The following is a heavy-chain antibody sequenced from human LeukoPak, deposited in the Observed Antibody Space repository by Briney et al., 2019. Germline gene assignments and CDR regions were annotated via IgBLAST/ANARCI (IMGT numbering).Heavy chain of an antibody. CDR1: GFTFSSYG. Sequence: GGSLRLSCAASGFTFSSYGMHWVRQAPGKGLEWVAVIWYDGSNKYYADSVKGRFTISRDNSKNTLYLQMNSLRAEDTAVYYCAKAAGYSSSQYYFDYWGREPWSPSPQ. V-gene: IGHV3-33*06. CDR2: IWYDGSNK. J-gene: IGHJ4*02. D-gene: IGHD6-13*01. CDR3: AKAAGYSSSQYYFDY.